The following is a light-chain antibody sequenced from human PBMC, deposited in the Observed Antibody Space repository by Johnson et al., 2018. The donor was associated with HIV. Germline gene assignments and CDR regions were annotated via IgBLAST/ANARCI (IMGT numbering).Light chain of an antibody. CDR2: ENN. J-gene: IGLJ1*01. V-gene: IGLV1-51*02. CDR1: SYNIGNNY. Sequence: QSILTQPPSVSAAPGQKVTISCSGSSYNIGNNYVSWYQQLPGTAPKLLIYENNKRPSGIPGRFSGSKSGTSATLDITGLQTGDEADYYCGTWDTSLGTEFVGTGTKVTVL. CDR3: GTWDTSLGTEF.